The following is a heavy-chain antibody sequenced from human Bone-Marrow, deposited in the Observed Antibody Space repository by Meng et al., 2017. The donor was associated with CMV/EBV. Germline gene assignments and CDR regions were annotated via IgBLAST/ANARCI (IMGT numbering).Heavy chain of an antibody. CDR2: IYSGGST. D-gene: IGHD3-3*01. CDR3: ARGFTIFGVVIGAFDI. CDR1: GFTFSSYW. V-gene: IGHV3-53*01. J-gene: IGHJ3*02. Sequence: GESLKISCAASGFTFSSYWMHWVRQAPGKGLVWVSVIYSGGSTYYADSVKGRFTISRDNSKNTLYLQMNSLRAEDTAVYYCARGFTIFGVVIGAFDIWGQGTMVTVSS.